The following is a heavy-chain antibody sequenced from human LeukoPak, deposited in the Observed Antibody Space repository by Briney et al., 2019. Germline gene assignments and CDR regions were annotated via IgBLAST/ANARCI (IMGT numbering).Heavy chain of an antibody. J-gene: IGHJ4*02. CDR1: GFTFTSFA. CDR3: AKLIAVAGNGDY. Sequence: GGSLRLSCAASGFTFTSFAMSWVRQAPGKGLEWVSAISGSGGSTYYADSVKGRFTISRDNSKNTLYLQMNSLRAEDTAVYYCAKLIAVAGNGDYWGQGTLVTVSS. CDR2: ISGSGGST. D-gene: IGHD6-19*01. V-gene: IGHV3-23*01.